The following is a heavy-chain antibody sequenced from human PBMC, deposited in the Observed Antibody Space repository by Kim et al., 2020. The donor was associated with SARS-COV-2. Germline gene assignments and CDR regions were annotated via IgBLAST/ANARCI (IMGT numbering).Heavy chain of an antibody. J-gene: IGHJ6*02. CDR3: ARGHFGLDV. CDR1: GINFRNNW. V-gene: IGHV3-7*05. CDR2: MREDGSGI. Sequence: GGSLRLSCVASGINFRNNWMSWVRQPLGKGLEWVAHMREDGSGIDYADSVKGRFTIFRDNAQNSLYLQMNRLRADDTAVYYCARGHFGLDVWGQGTTVTV.